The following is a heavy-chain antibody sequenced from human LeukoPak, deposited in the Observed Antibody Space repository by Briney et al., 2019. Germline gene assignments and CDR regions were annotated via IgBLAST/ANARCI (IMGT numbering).Heavy chain of an antibody. Sequence: ASVKVSCKVSGYTLTELSMHWVRQAPGKGLEWMGGFDPEDGETIYAQKFQGRVTMTEDTSTDTAYMELSSLRSEDTAVYYCATEPKLELLWFGELPPHFDYWGQGTLVTVSS. D-gene: IGHD3-10*01. CDR2: FDPEDGET. CDR3: ATEPKLELLWFGELPPHFDY. V-gene: IGHV1-24*01. J-gene: IGHJ4*02. CDR1: GYTLTELS.